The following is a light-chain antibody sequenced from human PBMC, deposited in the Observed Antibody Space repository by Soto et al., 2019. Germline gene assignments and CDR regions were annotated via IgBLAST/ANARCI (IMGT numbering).Light chain of an antibody. CDR2: SNN. CDR3: AAWDDSLNGLV. J-gene: IGLJ2*01. V-gene: IGLV1-44*01. CDR1: RSNIGSNT. Sequence: QSVLTQPPSASGTPGPGVTISCSGSRSNIGSNTVNWYQQLPGTAPKLLIYSNNQRPSGVPDRFSGSKSGTSASLAISGLQSEDEADYYCAAWDDSLNGLVFGGGTKLTVL.